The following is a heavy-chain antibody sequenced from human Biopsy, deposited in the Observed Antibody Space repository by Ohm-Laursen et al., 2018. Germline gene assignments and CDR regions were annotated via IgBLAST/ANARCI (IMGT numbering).Heavy chain of an antibody. J-gene: IGHJ4*02. CDR1: GGSISSYY. CDR3: ARGMRTTGWPYFDY. D-gene: IGHD2/OR15-2a*01. CDR2: IYSGGNT. Sequence: SETLSLTCSVSGGSISSYYWSWIRQPPGQGLQYIGFIYSGGNTNYNPSLRSRVTMSVDTSKNQFSLRLNSVIAADTAVYYCARGMRTTGWPYFDYWGQGILVTVSS. V-gene: IGHV4-59*01.